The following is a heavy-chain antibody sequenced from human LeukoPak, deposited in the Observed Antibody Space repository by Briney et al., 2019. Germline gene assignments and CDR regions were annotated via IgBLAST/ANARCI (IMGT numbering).Heavy chain of an antibody. CDR3: AGYSYGVRPS. V-gene: IGHV3-30*03. Sequence: GGCLRLSCAASGFTFSSYGMHWVRQAPGKGLEWVAVISYDGSNKYYADSVKGRFTISRDNSKNTLYLQMNSLRAEDTAVYYCAGYSYGVRPSWGQGTLVTVSS. CDR1: GFTFSSYG. CDR2: ISYDGSNK. J-gene: IGHJ5*02. D-gene: IGHD5-18*01.